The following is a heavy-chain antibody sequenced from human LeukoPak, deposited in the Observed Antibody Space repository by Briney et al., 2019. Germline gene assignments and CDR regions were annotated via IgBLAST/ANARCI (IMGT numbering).Heavy chain of an antibody. J-gene: IGHJ4*02. Sequence: GSLRLSCAASGFTFSTYSMNWVRQAPGKGLEWVSSISSSSSYIYYADSVKGRFTISRDNAKNSLYLQMNSLRAEDTAVYYCAKDRVGIDYWGQGTLVTVSS. CDR3: AKDRVGIDY. CDR1: GFTFSTYS. V-gene: IGHV3-21*01. D-gene: IGHD1-14*01. CDR2: ISSSSSYI.